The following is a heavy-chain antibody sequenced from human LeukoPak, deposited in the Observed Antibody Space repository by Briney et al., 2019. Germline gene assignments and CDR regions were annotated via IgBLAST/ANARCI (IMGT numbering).Heavy chain of an antibody. CDR1: GFTFSSYA. CDR2: IWYDGSNK. V-gene: IGHV3-33*01. CDR3: ARVGVHNYGSGSYIYFDY. D-gene: IGHD3-10*01. Sequence: GRSLRLSCAASGFTFSSYAMHWVRQAPGKGLEWVAVIWYDGSNKHYADSVKGRFTISRDNSKNTLYLQMNSLRAEDTAVYCCARVGVHNYGSGSYIYFDYWGQGTLVTVSS. J-gene: IGHJ4*02.